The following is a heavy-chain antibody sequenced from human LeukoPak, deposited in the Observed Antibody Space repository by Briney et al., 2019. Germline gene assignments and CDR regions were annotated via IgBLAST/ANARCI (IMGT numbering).Heavy chain of an antibody. J-gene: IGHJ6*02. CDR2: ISGSGGST. CDR3: ARDPKYSSSWYGYYYGMDV. D-gene: IGHD6-13*01. Sequence: GGSLRLSCAASGFTFSSYAMSWVRQAPGKGLEWVSAISGSGGSTYYADSVKGRFTISRDNAKNSLYLQMNSLRAEDTAVYYCARDPKYSSSWYGYYYGMDVWGQGTTVTVSS. V-gene: IGHV3-23*01. CDR1: GFTFSSYA.